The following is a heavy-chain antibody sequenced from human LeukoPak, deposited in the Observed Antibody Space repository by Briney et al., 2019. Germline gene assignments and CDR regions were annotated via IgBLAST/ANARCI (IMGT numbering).Heavy chain of an antibody. CDR1: GFTVSSNY. V-gene: IGHV3-53*01. CDR2: IYSGGST. Sequence: GGSLRLSCAASGFTVSSNYMSWVRQAPGKGLEWVSVIYSGGSTYYADSVKGRFTIPRDNSKNTLYLQMSTLRAEDTAVYYCARARSRRPGGAFDIWGQGTMVTVSS. D-gene: IGHD3-10*01. CDR3: ARARSRRPGGAFDI. J-gene: IGHJ3*02.